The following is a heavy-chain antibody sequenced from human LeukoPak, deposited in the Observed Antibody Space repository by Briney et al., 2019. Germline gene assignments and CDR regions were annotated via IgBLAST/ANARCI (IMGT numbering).Heavy chain of an antibody. CDR1: GGSISSGDYY. D-gene: IGHD3-22*01. Sequence: PSETLSLTCTVSGGSISSGDYYWSWIRQPPGKGLEWIGYIYYSGSTYHNPSLKSRVTISVDTSKNQFSLKLSSVTAADTAVYYCARDHDSSGYYDPWGQGTLVTVSS. CDR3: ARDHDSSGYYDP. CDR2: IYYSGST. V-gene: IGHV4-30-4*01. J-gene: IGHJ5*02.